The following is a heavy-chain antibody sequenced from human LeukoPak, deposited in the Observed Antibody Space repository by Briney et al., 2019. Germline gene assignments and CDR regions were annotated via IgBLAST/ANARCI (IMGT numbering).Heavy chain of an antibody. D-gene: IGHD1-26*01. CDR3: AGYSGSYLVPGTSDI. CDR2: INPNSGGT. J-gene: IGHJ3*02. Sequence: ASVWASPKLSGYTFSGYYPVWVRQAPGQGLEWMGWINPNSGGTNYAQKFQGRVTMTRDTSISTAYMDLSRLRSDDTAVYYCAGYSGSYLVPGTSDIWSQPRLVTVSS. CDR1: GYTFSGYY. V-gene: IGHV1-2*02.